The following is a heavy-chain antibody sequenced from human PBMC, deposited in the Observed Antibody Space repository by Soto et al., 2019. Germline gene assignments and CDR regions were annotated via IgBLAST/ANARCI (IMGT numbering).Heavy chain of an antibody. V-gene: IGHV1-18*01. CDR2: ISAYNGNT. D-gene: IGHD3-9*01. J-gene: IGHJ4*02. CDR3: ARMRNILTGYPGHFDY. Sequence: ASVKVSCKASGYTFTSYGISWVRQAPGQGLEWMGWISAYNGNTNYAQKLQGRVTMTTDTSTSTAYMELRSLRSDDTAVYYCARMRNILTGYPGHFDYWGQGTLVTVS. CDR1: GYTFTSYG.